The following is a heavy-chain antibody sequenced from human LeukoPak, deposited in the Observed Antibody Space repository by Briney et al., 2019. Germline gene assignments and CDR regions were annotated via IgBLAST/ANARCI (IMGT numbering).Heavy chain of an antibody. Sequence: SETLSLTCTVSGGSIRSSSYYWSWIRQPAGKGLEWIGRIYGSGSTNYNPSLKSRITISVDTSKNQFSLKLSCVTAADTAVYYCASSVTTSDWYFDLWGRGTLVTVSS. V-gene: IGHV4-61*02. J-gene: IGHJ2*01. D-gene: IGHD4-17*01. CDR2: IYGSGST. CDR3: ASSVTTSDWYFDL. CDR1: GGSIRSSSYY.